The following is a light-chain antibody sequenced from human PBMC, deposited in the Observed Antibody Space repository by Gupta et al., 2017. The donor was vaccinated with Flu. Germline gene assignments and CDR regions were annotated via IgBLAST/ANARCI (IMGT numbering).Light chain of an antibody. Sequence: HTVFPQSPSLPVSPGGTVTLTCASSTEAVTNGYYPNWFQQKPGQAPRVLIYSTGTKYSWTPARFSVSLLGDKTALTLSGVQPEDEAEYYCLLYFGGAQGVFGGGTKLTVL. CDR1: TEAVTNGYY. J-gene: IGLJ3*02. CDR3: LLYFGGAQGV. CDR2: STG. V-gene: IGLV7-43*01.